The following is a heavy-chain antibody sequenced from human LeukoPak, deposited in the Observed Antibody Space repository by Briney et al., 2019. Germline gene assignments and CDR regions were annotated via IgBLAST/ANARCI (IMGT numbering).Heavy chain of an antibody. CDR2: INPNSGGT. J-gene: IGHJ4*02. Sequence: ASVKVSCKASGYTFTGFYMHWVRQAPGQGLEWMGWINPNSGGTNYAQKFQGRVTMTRDTSISTAYMELSRLRSDDTAVYYCAREKDSSSWYIDYCGRGTLVTVSS. CDR1: GYTFTGFY. V-gene: IGHV1-2*02. CDR3: AREKDSSSWYIDY. D-gene: IGHD6-13*01.